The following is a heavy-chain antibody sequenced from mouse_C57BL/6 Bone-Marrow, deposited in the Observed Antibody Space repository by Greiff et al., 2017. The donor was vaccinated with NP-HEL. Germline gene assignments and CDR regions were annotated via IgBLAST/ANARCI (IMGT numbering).Heavy chain of an antibody. J-gene: IGHJ4*01. CDR2: ISDGGSYT. Sequence: EVMLVESGGGLVKPGGSLKLSCAASGFTFSSYAMSWVRQTPEKRLEWVATISDGGSYTYYPDNVKGRFTISRDNAKNNLYLQMSHLKSEDTAMYYCARDGGVITTVEATNYYAMDYWGQGTSVTVSS. D-gene: IGHD1-1*01. CDR3: ARDGGVITTVEATNYYAMDY. CDR1: GFTFSSYA. V-gene: IGHV5-4*01.